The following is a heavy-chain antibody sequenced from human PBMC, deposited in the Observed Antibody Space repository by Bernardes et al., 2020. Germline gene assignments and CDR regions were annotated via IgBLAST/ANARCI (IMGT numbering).Heavy chain of an antibody. D-gene: IGHD6-19*01. CDR1: GFSLSTSGVG. Sequence: SVPTLVKPTQTLTLTCTFSGFSLSTSGVGVGWIRQPPGKALEWLALIYWDDDKRYSPSLKSRLTITKDTSKNQVVLTMTNMDPVDTATYYCARQTPQYSSGWYDAFDIWGQGTMVTVSS. V-gene: IGHV2-5*02. CDR2: IYWDDDK. J-gene: IGHJ3*02. CDR3: ARQTPQYSSGWYDAFDI.